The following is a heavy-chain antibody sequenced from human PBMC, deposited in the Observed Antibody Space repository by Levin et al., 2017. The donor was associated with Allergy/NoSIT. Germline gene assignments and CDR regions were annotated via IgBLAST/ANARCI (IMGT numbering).Heavy chain of an antibody. CDR1: GFTFSSYG. CDR2: IGSSSRTI. Sequence: VASVKVSCAASGFTFSSYGMNWVRQAPGKGLEWVSYIGSSSRTIYYADSVKGRFTISRDNAKNSLYLQMNSLRAEDTAVYYCARDGPPYCGGDCYSFDYWGQGTLVTVSS. J-gene: IGHJ4*02. V-gene: IGHV3-48*01. CDR3: ARDGPPYCGGDCYSFDY. D-gene: IGHD2-21*02.